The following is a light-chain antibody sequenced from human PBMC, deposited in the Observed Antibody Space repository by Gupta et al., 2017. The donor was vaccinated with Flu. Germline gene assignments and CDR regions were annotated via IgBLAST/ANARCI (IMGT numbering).Light chain of an antibody. J-gene: IGLJ3*02. V-gene: IGLV2-8*01. CDR3: SSSEGSSNCWV. CDR2: DVT. CDR1: TDDVVGYNY. Sequence: VTISSTGTTDDVVGYNYVSWHRQEQGKDTKTLMVDVTKRPSGVPDRVSGSTAGNNASPHATGLQAEDEADDYCSSSEGSSNCWVFGGGTKLTVL.